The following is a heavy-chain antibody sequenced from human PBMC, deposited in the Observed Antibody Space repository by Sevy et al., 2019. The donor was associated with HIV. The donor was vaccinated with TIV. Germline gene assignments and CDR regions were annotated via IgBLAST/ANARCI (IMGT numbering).Heavy chain of an antibody. J-gene: IGHJ6*03. Sequence: GGSLRLSCAVSGFSFDSYGMTWVRQAPGKGLEWVSGISGSGTRTYYADSVKGRFIISRDNSKNTLYLQMNSLRSEDTAIYYCAKGGGGHYDPDEIGYYFYYYNMGVWGKGTTVTVSS. CDR2: ISGSGTRT. CDR1: GFSFDSYG. D-gene: IGHD3-22*01. V-gene: IGHV3-23*01. CDR3: AKGGGGHYDPDEIGYYFYYYNMGV.